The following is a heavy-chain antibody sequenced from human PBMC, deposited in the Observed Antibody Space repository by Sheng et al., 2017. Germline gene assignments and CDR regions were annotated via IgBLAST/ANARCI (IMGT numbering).Heavy chain of an antibody. V-gene: IGHV3-7*01. D-gene: IGHD1-1*01. CDR2: VNQDGTEK. J-gene: IGHJ4*01. CDR1: GFTLSSSW. CDR3: LREVDDETDLAGDC. Sequence: EVQLVESGGGLVQPGGSLRLSCAASGFTLSSSWTSWVRQAPGKGLEWVANVNQDGTEKNYVDSVKGRFTISRDYVKNSLYLQMDSLGVDDTAVYYCLREVDDETDLAGDCWGHGTLVTVSS.